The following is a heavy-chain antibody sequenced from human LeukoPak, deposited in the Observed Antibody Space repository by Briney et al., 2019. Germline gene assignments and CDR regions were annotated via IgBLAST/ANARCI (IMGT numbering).Heavy chain of an antibody. CDR3: ARDPPAVRTNTYA. CDR1: GFTVSNNY. Sequence: PGGSLRLSCAASGFTVSNNYMNWVRQAPGKGLEWVSLIYSGGDTHYADSVKGRFTISRDSSKNTLYLQMTSLTAEDTAVYYCARDPPAVRTNTYAWGQGTLVTVSS. D-gene: IGHD4/OR15-4a*01. J-gene: IGHJ5*02. V-gene: IGHV3-66*01. CDR2: IYSGGDT.